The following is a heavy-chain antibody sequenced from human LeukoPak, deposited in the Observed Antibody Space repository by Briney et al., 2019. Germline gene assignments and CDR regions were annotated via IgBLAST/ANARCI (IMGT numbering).Heavy chain of an antibody. Sequence: GGSLRLSCAASGFTFSSYSMNWVRQAPGKGLEWVSSISSSSSYIYYADSVKGRFTISRDNAKNSLYLQMNSLRAEDTAVYYCAREGSQWIGESNWGQGTLVTVSS. D-gene: IGHD3-10*01. CDR1: GFTFSSYS. CDR2: ISSSSSYI. V-gene: IGHV3-21*01. J-gene: IGHJ4*02. CDR3: AREGSQWIGESN.